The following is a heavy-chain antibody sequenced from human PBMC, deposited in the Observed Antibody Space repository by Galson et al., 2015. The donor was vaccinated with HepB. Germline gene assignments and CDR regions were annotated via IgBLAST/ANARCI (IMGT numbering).Heavy chain of an antibody. CDR1: GYSFTSYW. CDR2: IDPSDSYT. V-gene: IGHV5-10-1*04. Sequence: QSGAEVKKPGESLRISCKGSGYSFTSYWISWVRQMPGKGLEWMGRIDPSDSYTNYSPSFQGQVTISADKSISTAYLQWSSLKASDTAMYYCAGPNLYYYDSSGYYYWGQGTLVTVSS. J-gene: IGHJ4*02. CDR3: AGPNLYYYDSSGYYY. D-gene: IGHD3-22*01.